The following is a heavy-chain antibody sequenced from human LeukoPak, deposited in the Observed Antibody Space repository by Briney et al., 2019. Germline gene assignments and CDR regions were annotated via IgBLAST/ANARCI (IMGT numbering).Heavy chain of an antibody. CDR3: AVGYCSGGDCYVSNY. Sequence: PGGSLRFSCAVSGFAFSDHYMDWVRQAPGKGLEWVGRIRDKAHSYTTEYAAAVKGRFTTSRDDSKNSVYLQMNSLETDDTAVYYCAVGYCSGGDCYVSNYWGQGTLVTVSS. J-gene: IGHJ4*02. CDR2: IRDKAHSYTT. CDR1: GFAFSDHY. D-gene: IGHD2-15*01. V-gene: IGHV3-72*01.